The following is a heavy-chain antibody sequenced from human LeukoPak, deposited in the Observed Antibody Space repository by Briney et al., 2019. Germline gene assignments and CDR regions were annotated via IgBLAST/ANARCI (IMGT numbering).Heavy chain of an antibody. CDR3: MRHEEEDGYNAKPFDL. CDR1: GGPISSSSYY. CDR2: IYYSGNT. D-gene: IGHD5-24*01. V-gene: IGHV4-39*01. J-gene: IGHJ4*02. Sequence: PSETLSLTCTVSGGPISSSSYYWGWIRQPPGKGLEWIGSIYYSGNTYYTPSLKSRVTISVDTSKNQFSLRLSSVTAADTAVYFCMRHEEEDGYNAKPFDLWGQGTLVTVSS.